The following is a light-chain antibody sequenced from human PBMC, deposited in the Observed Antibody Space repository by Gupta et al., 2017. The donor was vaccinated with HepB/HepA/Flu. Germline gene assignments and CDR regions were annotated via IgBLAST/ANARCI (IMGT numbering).Light chain of an antibody. V-gene: IGLV2-8*01. CDR1: SGDIGSFNY. CDR2: DVT. J-gene: IGLJ1*01. CDR3: CSFGGNNAYI. Sequence: QSALTQPPSASGSPGQSVTISCTGTSGDIGSFNYVSWYQQHPGKVPKLILYDVTQRPSGVPDRFSGPKSGNTASLTVSGLQPEDEGDYYCCSFGGNNAYIFGTGTKVTVL.